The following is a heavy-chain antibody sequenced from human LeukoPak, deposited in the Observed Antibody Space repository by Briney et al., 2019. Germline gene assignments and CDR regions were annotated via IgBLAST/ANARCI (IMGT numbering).Heavy chain of an antibody. CDR2: INHSGST. J-gene: IGHJ5*02. D-gene: IGHD3-16*02. CDR3: ARHHRYSARFDP. CDR1: GGSFSGYY. Sequence: SETLSLTCAVYGGSFSGYYWSWIRQPPGKGLEWIGEINHSGSTNYNPSLKSRVTISVDTSNNQFSLKLSSVTAADTAVYYCARHHRYSARFDPWGQGTLVTVSS. V-gene: IGHV4-34*01.